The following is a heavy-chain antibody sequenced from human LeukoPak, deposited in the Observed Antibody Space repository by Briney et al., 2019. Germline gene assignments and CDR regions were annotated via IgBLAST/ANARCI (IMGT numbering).Heavy chain of an antibody. CDR3: AKDQRPLFWSGYQGGSDY. D-gene: IGHD3-3*01. V-gene: IGHV3-23*01. CDR1: GFTFSSSG. CDR2: ISGSGGST. J-gene: IGHJ4*02. Sequence: GGSLRLSCAASGFTFSSSGMHWVRQAPGKGLEWVSAISGSGGSTYYADSVKGRFTISRDNSKNTLYLQMNSLRAEDTAVYYCAKDQRPLFWSGYQGGSDYWGQGTLVTVSS.